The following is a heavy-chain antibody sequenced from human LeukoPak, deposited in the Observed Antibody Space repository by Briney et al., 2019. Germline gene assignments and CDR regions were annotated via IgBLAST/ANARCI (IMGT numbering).Heavy chain of an antibody. Sequence: GASVKVSCKVSGYTLTELSMHWVRQAPGKGLEWMGGFDPEDGETIYAQKFQGRVTMTEDTSTDTAYMELSSLRSEDTAVYYCATEIGSSGWLNSRGYWGQGTLVTVSS. D-gene: IGHD6-13*01. CDR2: FDPEDGET. CDR3: ATEIGSSGWLNSRGY. J-gene: IGHJ4*02. V-gene: IGHV1-24*01. CDR1: GYTLTELS.